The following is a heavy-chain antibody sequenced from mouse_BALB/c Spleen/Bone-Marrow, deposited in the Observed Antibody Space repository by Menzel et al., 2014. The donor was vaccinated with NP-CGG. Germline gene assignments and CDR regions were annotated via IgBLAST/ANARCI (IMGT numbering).Heavy chain of an antibody. Sequence: VQLQQSGTELENPGASVKLSCTGSGLNIKDTYMHWVKQRPEQSLEWIGRIDPANGNTKYDPKFQGKATIKADTSSNTAYMQLSSLPSDDSVVYYCARKWPYHYGSRGDGLDYRGQGTPVTLPS. CDR2: IDPANGNT. D-gene: IGHD1-1*01. J-gene: IGHJ4*01. V-gene: IGHV14-3*02. CDR1: GLNIKDTY. CDR3: ARKWPYHYGSRGDGLDY.